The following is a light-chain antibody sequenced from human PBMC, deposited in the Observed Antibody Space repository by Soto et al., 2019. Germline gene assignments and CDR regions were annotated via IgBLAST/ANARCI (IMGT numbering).Light chain of an antibody. V-gene: IGKV3-20*01. CDR3: QQYGVTPPNT. CDR2: GAS. CDR1: QIVSSTY. Sequence: EIVMTQSPATLSVSPGERATLSCRASQIVSSTYLAWFQQKPGQAPRLLIYGASTRATGIPDRFSGSGSGTDFTLTISGLEPEDFALYYCQQYGVTPPNTFGGGTKVDIK. J-gene: IGKJ4*01.